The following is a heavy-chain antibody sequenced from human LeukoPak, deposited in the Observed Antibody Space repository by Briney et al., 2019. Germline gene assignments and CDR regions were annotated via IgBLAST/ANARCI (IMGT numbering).Heavy chain of an antibody. Sequence: GGSLRLSCAASGFTFSNCWMSWVRQAPGKGLEWVANIKKDGSEKYYLDSVKGRFTISRDNARNSLYLQMNSLRAEDTAVYYCAREAYYYDSSGYYYRDAFDMWGQGTMVTVSS. D-gene: IGHD3-22*01. V-gene: IGHV3-7*01. CDR2: IKKDGSEK. J-gene: IGHJ3*02. CDR3: AREAYYYDSSGYYYRDAFDM. CDR1: GFTFSNCW.